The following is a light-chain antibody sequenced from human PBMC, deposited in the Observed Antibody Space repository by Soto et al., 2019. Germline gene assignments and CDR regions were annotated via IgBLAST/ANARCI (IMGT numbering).Light chain of an antibody. CDR1: QSVSSN. J-gene: IGKJ1*01. Sequence: EIVMTQSPATLSVSPGERATLSCRASQSVSSNLAWYQQKHGKAPSLLIYRASTRDTGIPARFSGSGSGTEVTLTISSLQSEDFSVYYCQQYNNWPPWTFGQGTKVEIK. CDR2: RAS. V-gene: IGKV3-15*01. CDR3: QQYNNWPPWT.